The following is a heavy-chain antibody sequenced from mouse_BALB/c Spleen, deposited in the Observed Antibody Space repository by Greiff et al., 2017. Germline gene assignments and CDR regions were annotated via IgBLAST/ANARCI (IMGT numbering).Heavy chain of an antibody. CDR1: GFNIKDTY. Sequence: EVQLQQSGAELVKPGASVKLSCTASGFNIKDTYMHWVKQRPEQGLEWIGRIDPANGNTKYDPKFQGKATITADTSSNTAYLQLSSLTSEDTAVYYCARTGDYDDYFDYWGQGTTLTVSS. CDR3: ARTGDYDDYFDY. V-gene: IGHV14-3*02. D-gene: IGHD2-4*01. J-gene: IGHJ2*01. CDR2: IDPANGNT.